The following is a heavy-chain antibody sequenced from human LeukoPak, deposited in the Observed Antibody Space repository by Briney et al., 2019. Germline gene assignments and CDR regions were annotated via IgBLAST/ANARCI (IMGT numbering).Heavy chain of an antibody. J-gene: IGHJ4*02. Sequence: GGSLRLSCAASGFTFGNYAMSWVRQTQGKGLEWVSTISGGGVSSYYGEAIYADSVKGRFTISRDDSKNTLHLQMDSLRVEDTAMYYCAKDPVVFHGGSGLHHFDYWGLGTLVTVSS. CDR1: GFTFGNYA. CDR3: AKDPVVFHGGSGLHHFDY. CDR2: ISGGGVSS. D-gene: IGHD6-19*01. V-gene: IGHV3-23*01.